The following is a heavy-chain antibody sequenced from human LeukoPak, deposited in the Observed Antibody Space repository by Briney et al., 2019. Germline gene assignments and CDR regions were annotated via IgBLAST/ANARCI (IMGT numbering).Heavy chain of an antibody. CDR3: ATLTGTTGLDY. J-gene: IGHJ4*02. CDR1: GISISNSNW. V-gene: IGHV4/OR15-8*02. Sequence: PSETLSLTCAVSGISISNSNWWSWVRQSPGKGLEWIGEIFRTGSPNYSPSLKSRATISIDTSKNQLSLQLTSVTAADSAVYYCATLTGTTGLDYWGQGTLVTVSS. D-gene: IGHD1-20*01. CDR2: IFRTGSP.